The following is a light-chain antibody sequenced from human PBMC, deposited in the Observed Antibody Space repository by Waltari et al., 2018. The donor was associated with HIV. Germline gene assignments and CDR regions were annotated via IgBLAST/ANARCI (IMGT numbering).Light chain of an antibody. J-gene: IGKJ1*01. V-gene: IGKV3-20*01. Sequence: EIVLTQSPGTLSLSPGERAPLSCRSSQSVSSSYLAWYQQKPGQAPRPLIYGASSRATGIPDRFSGSGSGTDFTLTISRLEPEDFAVYYCQQYGSSPPTFGQGTKVEIK. CDR2: GAS. CDR1: QSVSSSY. CDR3: QQYGSSPPT.